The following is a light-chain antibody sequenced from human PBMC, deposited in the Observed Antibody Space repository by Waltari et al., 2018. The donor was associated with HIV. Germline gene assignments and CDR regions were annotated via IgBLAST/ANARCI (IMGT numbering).Light chain of an antibody. J-gene: IGLJ1*01. V-gene: IGLV3-19*01. CDR1: SLRTSS. CDR2: GTN. Sequence: SSDLTQDPRVSVAGGQTVSRGSQGDSLRTSSAAWYQQKPGQAPILVVYGTNNRPAGVPDRFSGSTSGATASLTITGAQAVDEADYYCGSRDTSGYSFAFGPGTKVTVL. CDR3: GSRDTSGYSFA.